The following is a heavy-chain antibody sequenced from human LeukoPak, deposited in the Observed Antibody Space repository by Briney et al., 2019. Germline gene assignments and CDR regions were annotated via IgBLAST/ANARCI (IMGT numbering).Heavy chain of an antibody. V-gene: IGHV3-23*01. CDR2: ISGSGGRT. D-gene: IGHD3-22*01. CDR3: ANSRRIVVVLFDY. Sequence: GGALRLLRAASGLTYSSYAMSWARDARGKGLEGVSAISGSGGRTYYADSVKGRFTISRDNSKNTLYLQMNSLRAEDTAVYYCANSRRIVVVLFDYWGQGTLVTVSS. J-gene: IGHJ4*02. CDR1: GLTYSSYA.